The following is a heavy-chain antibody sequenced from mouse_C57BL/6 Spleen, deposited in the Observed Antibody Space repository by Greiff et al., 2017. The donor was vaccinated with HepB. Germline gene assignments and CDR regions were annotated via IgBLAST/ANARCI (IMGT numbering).Heavy chain of an antibody. CDR2: IDPETGGT. CDR3: TRKELYGYLDY. Sequence: VQLQQSGAELVRPGASVPLSCKASGYTFTDYEMHWVKQTPVHGLEWIGAIDPETGGTAYNQKFKGKAILTADKSSSTAYMELRSLTSEDSAVYYCTRKELYGYLDYWGQGTTLTVSS. CDR1: GYTFTDYE. D-gene: IGHD1-1*02. J-gene: IGHJ2*01. V-gene: IGHV1-15*01.